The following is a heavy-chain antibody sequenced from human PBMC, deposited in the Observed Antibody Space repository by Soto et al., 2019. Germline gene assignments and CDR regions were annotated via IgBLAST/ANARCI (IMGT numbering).Heavy chain of an antibody. Sequence: ASVKVSCKAYGSTFTRYYMHWLLQAPGQGLEWMGIINPSGGSTSYAQKFQGRVTMTRDTSTSTVYMELSSLRSEDTAVYYCVVVAATESAGWFDPWGQGTLVTVSS. CDR2: INPSGGST. CDR1: GSTFTRYY. J-gene: IGHJ5*02. D-gene: IGHD2-15*01. CDR3: VVVAATESAGWFDP. V-gene: IGHV1-46*01.